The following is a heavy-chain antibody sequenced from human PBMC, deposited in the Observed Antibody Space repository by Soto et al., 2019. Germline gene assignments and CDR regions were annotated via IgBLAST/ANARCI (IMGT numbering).Heavy chain of an antibody. CDR2: IYPGDSDT. J-gene: IGHJ6*02. Sequence: GESLKISCKGSVYSFTSYCIGWVRQMPGKGLEWMWIIYPGDSDTRYSPSLQGQVTISADKSISTAYLQWSSLKASDTAMYYCARTEGIAAPVTGMDVWGQGTTVNVSS. D-gene: IGHD6-13*01. CDR3: ARTEGIAAPVTGMDV. CDR1: VYSFTSYC. V-gene: IGHV5-51*01.